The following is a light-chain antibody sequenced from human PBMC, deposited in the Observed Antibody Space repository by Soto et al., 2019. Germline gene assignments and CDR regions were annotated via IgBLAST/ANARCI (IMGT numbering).Light chain of an antibody. CDR2: DII. CDR3: VSYTDTDTLV. V-gene: IGLV2-14*03. J-gene: IGLJ1*01. Sequence: QSALTQPASVSGSPGQSITISCTGTSSDVGAYIFVSWYQQHPGKAPKLMIYDIINRPSGVSNRFSGSKSGNTASLTISGLQAEDEADYYCVSYTDTDTLVFGTGTKVTVL. CDR1: SSDVGAYIF.